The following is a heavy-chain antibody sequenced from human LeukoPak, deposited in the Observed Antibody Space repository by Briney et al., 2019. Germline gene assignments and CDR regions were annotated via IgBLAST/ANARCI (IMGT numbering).Heavy chain of an antibody. J-gene: IGHJ4*02. CDR1: GFTFSSYW. CDR2: INSDGSTT. Sequence: GGTLRLSCAASGFTFSSYWIHWVRQAPGKGLVWVSIINSDGSTTNYADSVKGRFTISTDNAQNTLYLQSNSPRPAATAVYYCARNYSSWFDYWGQGTLVTVSS. CDR3: ARNYSSWFDY. V-gene: IGHV3-74*01. D-gene: IGHD6-6*01.